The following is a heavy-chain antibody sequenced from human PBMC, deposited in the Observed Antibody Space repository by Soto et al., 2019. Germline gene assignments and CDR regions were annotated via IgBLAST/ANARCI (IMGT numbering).Heavy chain of an antibody. J-gene: IGHJ6*03. Sequence: PGESLKISCKGSGYSFTSYWIGWVRQMPGKGLEWMGIIYPGDSDTRYSPSFQGQVTISADKSISTAYLQWSSLKASDTAMYYWARLRKAHDYVFWSGYPYYSYMDVGGKGTTVTVSS. CDR2: IYPGDSDT. D-gene: IGHD3-3*01. CDR1: GYSFTSYW. CDR3: ARLRKAHDYVFWSGYPYYSYMDV. V-gene: IGHV5-51*01.